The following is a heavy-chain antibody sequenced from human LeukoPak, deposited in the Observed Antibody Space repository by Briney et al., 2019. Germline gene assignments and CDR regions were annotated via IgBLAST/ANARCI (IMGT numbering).Heavy chain of an antibody. J-gene: IGHJ5*02. CDR1: GGSISSGDYY. V-gene: IGHV4-31*11. Sequence: SETLSLTCAVSGGSISSGDYYWSWVRQHPGKGLEWIGYINYSGSAFYNPSLKSRVTISVDTSKNQFSLKLNSVSAADTAVYYCARDHSRHWSDPWGQGTLVTVSS. CDR3: ARDHSRHWSDP. CDR2: INYSGSA.